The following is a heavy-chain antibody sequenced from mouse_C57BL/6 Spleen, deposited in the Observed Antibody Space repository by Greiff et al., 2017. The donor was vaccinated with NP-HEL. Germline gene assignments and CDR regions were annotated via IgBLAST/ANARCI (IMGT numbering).Heavy chain of an antibody. D-gene: IGHD1-1*01. CDR3: ARWSYYGSRPYWYFDV. CDR1: GYTFTDYY. J-gene: IGHJ1*03. V-gene: IGHV1-26*01. Sequence: VQLQQSGPELVKPGASVKISCKASGYTFTDYYMNWVKQSHGKSLEWIGDINPNNGGTSYNQKFKGKATLTVDKSSSTAYMELRSLTSEDSAVYYCARWSYYGSRPYWYFDVWGTGTTVTVSS. CDR2: INPNNGGT.